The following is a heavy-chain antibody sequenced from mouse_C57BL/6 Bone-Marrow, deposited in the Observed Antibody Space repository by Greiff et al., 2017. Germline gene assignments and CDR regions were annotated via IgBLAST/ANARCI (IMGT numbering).Heavy chain of an antibody. V-gene: IGHV1-20*01. CDR1: GYSFTGYF. CDR3: AFYDGYYRDY. Sequence: VQLKESGPELVKPGDSVKISCKASGYSFTGYFMNWVMQSHGKSLEWIGRINPYNGDTFYNQKFKGKAPLTVDKSSSTAHMELRSLTSEDSAVYYCAFYDGYYRDYWGQGTTLTVSS. CDR2: INPYNGDT. J-gene: IGHJ2*01. D-gene: IGHD2-3*01.